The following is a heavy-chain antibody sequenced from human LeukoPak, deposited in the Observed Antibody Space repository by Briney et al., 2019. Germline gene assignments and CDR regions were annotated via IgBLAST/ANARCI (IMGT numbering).Heavy chain of an antibody. J-gene: IGHJ4*02. CDR3: ARDPGFGNVAGFVAMATTFDY. Sequence: ASVKVSCKASGYTFTGYYMHWVRQAPGQGLEWMGRNNPNSGGTNYAQKFQGRVTMTRDTSISTAYMELSRLRSDDTAVYYCARDPGFGNVAGFVAMATTFDYWGQGTLVTVSS. V-gene: IGHV1-2*06. D-gene: IGHD5-24*01. CDR2: NNPNSGGT. CDR1: GYTFTGYY.